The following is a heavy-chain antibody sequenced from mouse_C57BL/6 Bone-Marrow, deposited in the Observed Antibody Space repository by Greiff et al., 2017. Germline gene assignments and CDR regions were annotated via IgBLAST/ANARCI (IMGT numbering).Heavy chain of an antibody. Sequence: EVKLVESGEGLVKPGGSLKLSCAASGFTFSSYAMSWVRQTPEKRLEWVAYISSGGDYIYYADTVKGRFTISRDTAGNTLYLQMSSLKSEDTALYYCTRDEVDGYDGNYLDYWGQGTTLTVSS. CDR1: GFTFSSYA. CDR2: ISSGGDYI. CDR3: TRDEVDGYDGNYLDY. J-gene: IGHJ2*01. V-gene: IGHV5-9-1*02. D-gene: IGHD2-2*01.